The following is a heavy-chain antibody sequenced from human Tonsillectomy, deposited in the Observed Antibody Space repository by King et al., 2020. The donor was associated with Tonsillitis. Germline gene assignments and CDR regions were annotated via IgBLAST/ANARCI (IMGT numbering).Heavy chain of an antibody. Sequence: VQLQESGPGLVKPSQTLSLTCTVSGGSISSGGYFWSWIRQHPGKGLEWIGYIYNSGSTYYNPPLQSLLTISLDMSKNQFSLKLTSVTAADTAVYYCARVARGAGWYFDLWGRGTLVSVSS. CDR3: ARVARGAGWYFDL. D-gene: IGHD3-10*01. CDR2: IYNSGST. CDR1: GGSISSGGYF. J-gene: IGHJ2*01. V-gene: IGHV4-31*01.